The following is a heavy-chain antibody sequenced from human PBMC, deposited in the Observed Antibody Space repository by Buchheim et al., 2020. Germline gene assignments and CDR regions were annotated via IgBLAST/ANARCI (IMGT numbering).Heavy chain of an antibody. CDR3: ARESCSSTSCPKLSVYYYGMDV. J-gene: IGHJ6*02. D-gene: IGHD2-2*01. Sequence: QVQLVQSGAEVKKPGASVKVSCKASGYTFTSYGISWVRQAPGQGLEWMGWSSAYNGNTNYAQKLQGRVTMTTDTSTSTAYMELRSLRSDDTAVYYCARESCSSTSCPKLSVYYYGMDVWGQGTT. CDR1: GYTFTSYG. CDR2: SSAYNGNT. V-gene: IGHV1-18*04.